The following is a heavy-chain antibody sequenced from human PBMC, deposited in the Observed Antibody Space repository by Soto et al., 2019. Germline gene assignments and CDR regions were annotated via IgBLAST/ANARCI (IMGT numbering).Heavy chain of an antibody. Sequence: QITLKESGPTLVKPTQTLTLTCDFSGFSLSTSGMGVGWIRQPPGKALEWIAIIYWDDDKLYSPSLKSRLNITKDNAQNQVVLTLTGVEVVDTATYFCAHSGVPDAYGKANWFDPWGQGILVTVSS. V-gene: IGHV2-5*02. CDR3: AHSGVPDAYGKANWFDP. D-gene: IGHD3-16*01. CDR2: IYWDDDK. CDR1: GFSLSTSGMG. J-gene: IGHJ5*02.